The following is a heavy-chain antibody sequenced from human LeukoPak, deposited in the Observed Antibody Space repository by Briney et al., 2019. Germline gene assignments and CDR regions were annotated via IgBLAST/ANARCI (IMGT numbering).Heavy chain of an antibody. Sequence: SETLSLTCAVYGGSFSGYYWSWIRQPPGKGLEWIGEINHSGSANYNPSLKSRVTVSVDTSKNQFSLKLSSVTAADTAVYYCARGLGFDPWGQGTLVTVSS. CDR3: ARGLGFDP. CDR1: GGSFSGYY. J-gene: IGHJ5*02. V-gene: IGHV4-34*01. CDR2: INHSGSA.